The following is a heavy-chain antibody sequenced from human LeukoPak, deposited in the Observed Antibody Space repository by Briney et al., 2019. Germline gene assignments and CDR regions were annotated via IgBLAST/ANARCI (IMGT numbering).Heavy chain of an antibody. D-gene: IGHD5-24*01. Sequence: ASVKVSCKASGYTFTGYYMHWVRQAPGQGLEWMGRINPNSGGTNYARKFQGRVTMTRDTSISTAYMELSRLRSDDTAVYYCARDGYNFFQTDYWGQGTLVTVSS. CDR1: GYTFTGYY. CDR2: INPNSGGT. J-gene: IGHJ4*02. V-gene: IGHV1-2*06. CDR3: ARDGYNFFQTDY.